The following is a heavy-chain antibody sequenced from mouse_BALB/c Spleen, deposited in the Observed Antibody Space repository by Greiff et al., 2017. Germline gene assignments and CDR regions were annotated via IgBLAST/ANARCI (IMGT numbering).Heavy chain of an antibody. J-gene: IGHJ4*01. Sequence: EVKLMESGPGLVQPSQSLSLTCTVTGYSITSDYVRNWIRQSPGNLLEWMGYISYSGSTSYNPSLKSRISITRDTSKNQFFLQLNSVTTEDTATYYCARQLELHYAMDYWGQGTSVTVSS. CDR3: ARQLELHYAMDY. CDR1: GYSITSDYV. V-gene: IGHV3-2*02. CDR2: ISYSGST. D-gene: IGHD3-1*01.